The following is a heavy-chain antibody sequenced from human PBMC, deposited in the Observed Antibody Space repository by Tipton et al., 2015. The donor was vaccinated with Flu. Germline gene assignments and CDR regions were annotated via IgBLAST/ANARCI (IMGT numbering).Heavy chain of an antibody. V-gene: IGHV4-38-2*01. CDR3: ARSGNYRIDY. CDR2: MCHSGST. J-gene: IGHJ4*02. Sequence: TLSLTCAVSGYSISSGHCWGWIRQPPGKGLEWIGSMCHSGSTHYNPSLKSRVTISLDTSKNQVSLKMTSVTAADTALYYCARSGNYRIDYCGQGTLVSVSS. D-gene: IGHD1-26*01. CDR1: GYSISSGHC.